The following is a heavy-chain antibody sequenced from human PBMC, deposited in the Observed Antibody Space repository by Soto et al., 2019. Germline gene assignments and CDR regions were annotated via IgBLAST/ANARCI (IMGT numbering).Heavy chain of an antibody. CDR2: INAGNGNT. CDR1: GYTFTSYA. V-gene: IGHV1-3*01. J-gene: IGHJ4*02. Sequence: ASVKVSCKASGYTFTSYAMHWVRQAPGQRLEWMGWINAGNGNTKYSQKFQGRVTITRDTSASTAYMELSSLRSEDTAVYYCARATKWLAAAGIAYWGQGTLVTVSS. CDR3: ARATKWLAAAGIAY. D-gene: IGHD6-13*01.